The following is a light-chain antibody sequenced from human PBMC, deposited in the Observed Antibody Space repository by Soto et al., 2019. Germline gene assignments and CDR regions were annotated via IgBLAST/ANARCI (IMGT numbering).Light chain of an antibody. CDR3: QQYNSYST. Sequence: IQEIQSSATLPASVGDRVRITCRASQSISSWLAWYQQKPGKAPKLLIYKASSLESGVPSRFSGSGSGTEFALTISSLQPDDFATYYCQQYNSYSTFGQGTKVDIK. CDR1: QSISSW. CDR2: KAS. V-gene: IGKV1-5*03. J-gene: IGKJ1*01.